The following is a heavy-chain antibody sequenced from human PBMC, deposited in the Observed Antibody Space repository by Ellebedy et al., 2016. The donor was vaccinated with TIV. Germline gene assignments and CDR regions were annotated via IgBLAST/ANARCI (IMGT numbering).Heavy chain of an antibody. CDR3: VRGGYYYGSASYYPFDY. Sequence: ASVKVSCXASGYVFTSYDIIWVRQATGQGLEWMGWMNPDNGNTGYAQKFQGRVTVTRNTSISTAYMELSSLRSEDTAVYYCVRGGYYYGSASYYPFDYWGPGTLVTVSS. J-gene: IGHJ4*02. V-gene: IGHV1-8*01. CDR1: GYVFTSYD. D-gene: IGHD3-10*01. CDR2: MNPDNGNT.